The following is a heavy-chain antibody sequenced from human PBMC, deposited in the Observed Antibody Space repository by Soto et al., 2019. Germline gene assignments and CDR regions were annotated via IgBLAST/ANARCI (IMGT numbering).Heavy chain of an antibody. CDR3: ARSIAAAVDFDY. Sequence: QAQLVQSGAEVKKPGASVKVSCKASGYTFTRYGISWVRQAPGQGLEWMGWISAYSGSTNYAQKLQGRVTMTTDTSSSKAYMELRSLRSDDTAVYYCARSIAAAVDFDYWGEGTLVTVSS. CDR2: ISAYSGST. V-gene: IGHV1-18*01. CDR1: GYTFTRYG. D-gene: IGHD6-13*01. J-gene: IGHJ4*02.